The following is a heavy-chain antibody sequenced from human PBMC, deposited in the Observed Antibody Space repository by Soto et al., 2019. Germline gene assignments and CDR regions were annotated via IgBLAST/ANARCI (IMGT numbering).Heavy chain of an antibody. D-gene: IGHD6-13*01. CDR1: GGSISRTNYY. J-gene: IGHJ3*02. CDR3: ARPVGVEEQLVHDAFDI. CDR2: IYYSGYT. V-gene: IGHV4-39*01. Sequence: QLQLQESGPGLVKPSETLSLTCTVSGGSISRTNYYWGWIRQPPGKGLEWIGTIYYSGYTYYNPSLKNRVNLSVDRSKDQLSLSLTSVTAADAAMDYCARPVGVEEQLVHDAFDIWGHGTLVTVSS.